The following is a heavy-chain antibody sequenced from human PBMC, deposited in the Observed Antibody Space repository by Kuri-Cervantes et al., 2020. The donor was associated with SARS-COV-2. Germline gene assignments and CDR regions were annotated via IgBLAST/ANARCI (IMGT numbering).Heavy chain of an antibody. CDR2: ISYDGSNK. Sequence: GGSLRLSCAAFGFTFSSYAMHWVRQAPGKGLEWVAVISYDGSNKYYADSVKGRFTISRDNSKNTLYLQMNSLRAEDTAVYYCARGGDIVVVPAAIEFLRRFDPWGQGTLVTVSS. J-gene: IGHJ5*02. V-gene: IGHV3-30-3*01. D-gene: IGHD2-2*01. CDR3: ARGGDIVVVPAAIEFLRRFDP. CDR1: GFTFSSYA.